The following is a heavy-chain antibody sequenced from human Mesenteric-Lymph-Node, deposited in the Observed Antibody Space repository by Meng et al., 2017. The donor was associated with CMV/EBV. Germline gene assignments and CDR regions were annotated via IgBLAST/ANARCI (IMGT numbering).Heavy chain of an antibody. V-gene: IGHV3-21*01. J-gene: IGHJ4*02. CDR3: ARVSHSSGWYRPVDY. Sequence: LKICCASSGFIFSSYSMNWVRQAPGKGVEWVSSISSSSSYIYYADSMKGRFTISRDNAKKSLYLQMNSLSAEDTAVYYCARVSHSSGWYRPVDYWGQGTQVTVSS. CDR2: ISSSSSYI. D-gene: IGHD6-19*01. CDR1: GFIFSSYS.